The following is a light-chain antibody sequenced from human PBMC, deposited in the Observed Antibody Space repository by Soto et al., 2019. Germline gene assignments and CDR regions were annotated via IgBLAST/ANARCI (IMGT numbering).Light chain of an antibody. CDR3: QQYGSSYPWT. J-gene: IGKJ1*01. CDR1: QSVSSNY. V-gene: IGKV3-20*01. CDR2: GAS. Sequence: EIVLTESPCTLSLSPGERANLSCRASQSVSSNYLAWYQQKPGQAPRLLIYGASSRATGIPDRFSGSGSGTDFTLTIRRLEPEDFAVYYCQQYGSSYPWTFGQGTKVDI.